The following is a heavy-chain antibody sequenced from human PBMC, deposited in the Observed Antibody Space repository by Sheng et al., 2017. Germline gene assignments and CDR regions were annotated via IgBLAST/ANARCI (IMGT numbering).Heavy chain of an antibody. CDR3: ASESSHDREGY. Sequence: EVQLVESGGGLVQPGFTFSNYWMSWVRQAPGKGLEWVANIKEDGSEKHYVDSVKGRFTISRDNAKNSLYVQMNRLRVEDTAVYYCASESSHDREGYWGQGTLVTVSS. J-gene: IGHJ4*02. V-gene: IGHV3-7*01. D-gene: IGHD3-3*01. CDR1: FTFSNYW. CDR2: IKEDGSEK.